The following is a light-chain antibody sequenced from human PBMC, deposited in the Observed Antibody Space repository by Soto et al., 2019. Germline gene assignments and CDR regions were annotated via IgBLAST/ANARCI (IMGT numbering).Light chain of an antibody. V-gene: IGKV1-27*01. CDR2: AAS. CDR3: QRYNTAPLT. J-gene: IGKJ4*01. CDR1: QGIRNY. Sequence: DIQMTQSPSSLSASVGDRVTITCRASQGIRNYLAWYQQKPGQVPEVLIYAASTLQSGVPSRFSCSGSGTDFTLSLSSRQPEDFATYYCQRYNTAPLTFGGGNKVEIK.